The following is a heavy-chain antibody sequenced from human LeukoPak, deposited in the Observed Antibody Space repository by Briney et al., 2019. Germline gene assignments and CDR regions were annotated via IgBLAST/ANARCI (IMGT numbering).Heavy chain of an antibody. J-gene: IGHJ4*02. CDR2: IWYDGSNK. CDR3: ARDQYYYDSSGYPFDY. V-gene: IGHV3-33*01. D-gene: IGHD3-22*01. CDR1: GFTFSSYG. Sequence: GGSLRLSCAASGFTFSSYGMHWVRQAPGKGLEWVAVIWYDGSNKYYADSVKGRFTISRDNSKNTLYLQMNSLRAEDTAVYYCARDQYYYDSSGYPFDYWGQGSLVTVSS.